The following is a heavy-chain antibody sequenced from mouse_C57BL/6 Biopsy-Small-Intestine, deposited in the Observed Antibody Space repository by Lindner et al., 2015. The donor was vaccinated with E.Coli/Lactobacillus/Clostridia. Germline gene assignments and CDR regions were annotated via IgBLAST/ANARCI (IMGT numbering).Heavy chain of an antibody. CDR1: GFSFNTYA. J-gene: IGHJ4*01. D-gene: IGHD2-2*01. V-gene: IGHV10-1*01. CDR2: IRSKSNNYAT. CDR3: VRHGVTTYAMDY. Sequence: VQLQESGGGLVQPKGSLKLSCAASGFSFNTYAMNWVRQAPGKGLEWVARIRSKSNNYATYYADSVKDRFTISRDDSESMLYLQMNNLKTEDTAMYYCVRHGVTTYAMDYWGQGTSDTVSS.